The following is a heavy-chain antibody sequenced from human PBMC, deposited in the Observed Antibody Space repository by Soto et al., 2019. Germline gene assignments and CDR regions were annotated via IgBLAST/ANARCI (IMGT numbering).Heavy chain of an antibody. D-gene: IGHD6-13*01. J-gene: IGHJ1*01. Sequence: EVQLVESGGGLVQPGRSLRLSCAASGFTFDDYAMHWVRQVPGKGLEWVSGINWNSGSICYGAAVKGRFATSRDNDKTSLHLQMNSLSAEDAAFYYCVKDESINWYSGHFRHWGQGTLVTVSS. CDR2: INWNSGSI. CDR3: VKDESINWYSGHFRH. V-gene: IGHV3-9*01. CDR1: GFTFDDYA.